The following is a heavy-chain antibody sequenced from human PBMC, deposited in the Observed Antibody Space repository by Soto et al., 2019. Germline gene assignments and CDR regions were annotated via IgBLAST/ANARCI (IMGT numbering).Heavy chain of an antibody. V-gene: IGHV3-48*01. CDR3: ARHPERIAQIGWFDP. CDR2: ISSSSSTI. CDR1: GFNFSSYS. J-gene: IGHJ5*02. D-gene: IGHD6-13*01. Sequence: EVQLVESGGGLVQPGGSLRLSCAASGFNFSSYSMNWVRQAPGKGLVRVSYISSSSSTIYYADSVKGRFTISRDNAKNSLYLQMNSLRAEATAVYYCARHPERIAQIGWFDPWGQGTLVTVSS.